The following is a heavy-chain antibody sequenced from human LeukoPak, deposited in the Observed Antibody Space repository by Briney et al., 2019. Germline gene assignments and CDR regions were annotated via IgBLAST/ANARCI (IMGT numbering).Heavy chain of an antibody. D-gene: IGHD2/OR15-2a*01. CDR1: GYILTSYG. CDR2: ISVYNGNT. Sequence: ASVKVSCKASGYILTSYGISWVRQASGQGLEWMGWISVYNGNTNYAQKLQGRVTMTTDTSTSTAYMELRSLRSDDTAVYYCARLTTSTFYYYYGMDVWGQGTTVTVSS. J-gene: IGHJ6*02. CDR3: ARLTTSTFYYYYGMDV. V-gene: IGHV1-18*01.